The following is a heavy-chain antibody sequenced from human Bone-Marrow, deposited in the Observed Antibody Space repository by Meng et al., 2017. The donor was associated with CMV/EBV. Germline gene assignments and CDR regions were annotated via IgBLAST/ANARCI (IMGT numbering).Heavy chain of an antibody. V-gene: IGHV1-8*03. J-gene: IGHJ6*02. D-gene: IGHD5-18*01. Sequence: ASVKVSCKASGYTFTGYYMHWVRQAPGQGLEWMGWMNPNSGNTGYAQKFQGRVTITRNTSISTAYMELSSLRSEDTAVYYCARDVDTAMVTGYGMDVWGQGTTVTVSS. CDR1: GYTFTGYY. CDR3: ARDVDTAMVTGYGMDV. CDR2: MNPNSGNT.